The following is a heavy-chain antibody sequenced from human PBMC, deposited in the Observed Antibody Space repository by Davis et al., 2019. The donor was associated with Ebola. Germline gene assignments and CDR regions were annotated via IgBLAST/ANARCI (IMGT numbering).Heavy chain of an antibody. D-gene: IGHD6-6*01. CDR1: GFTFNHYA. CDR2: ISASGSRT. CDR3: ARDGSVYSTASLDS. Sequence: PGGSLRLSCAVSGFTFNHYAMTWVRQAPGKGLEWVSAISASGSRTYYADSVKGRFTISRDNSKNTLYLQMNTLRAEDTAVYFCARDGSVYSTASLDSWGQGTLVTVSS. V-gene: IGHV3-23*01. J-gene: IGHJ5*01.